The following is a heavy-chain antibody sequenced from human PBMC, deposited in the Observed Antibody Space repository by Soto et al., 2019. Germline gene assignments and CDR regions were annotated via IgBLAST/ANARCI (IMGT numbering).Heavy chain of an antibody. CDR3: ARPYCSGGSCYSSGPFDY. J-gene: IGHJ4*02. CDR1: GYSFTSYW. V-gene: IGHV5-51*01. Sequence: LGESLKISCKVSGYSFTSYWIGWVRQMPGEGLEWMGIVYPGDSDTRYSPSFQGQVTISADKSISTAYLQWSSLKASDTAMYYCARPYCSGGSCYSSGPFDYWGQGTLVTVSS. D-gene: IGHD2-15*01. CDR2: VYPGDSDT.